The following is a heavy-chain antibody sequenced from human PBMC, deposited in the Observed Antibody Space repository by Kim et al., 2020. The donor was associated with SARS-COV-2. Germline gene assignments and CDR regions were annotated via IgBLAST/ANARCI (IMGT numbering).Heavy chain of an antibody. Sequence: SETLSLTCAVSGGPISSSNSWRWVRQPPGNGLEWICEIYHSVSTNYNPSLTSRVTISVDKSKNQFSLKLSSVTAADTAVYYCARKISGIVVVVAATPFDYWGQGTLVTVSS. CDR3: ARKISGIVVVVAATPFDY. CDR1: GGPISSSNS. CDR2: IYHSVST. D-gene: IGHD2-15*01. J-gene: IGHJ4*02. V-gene: IGHV4-4*02.